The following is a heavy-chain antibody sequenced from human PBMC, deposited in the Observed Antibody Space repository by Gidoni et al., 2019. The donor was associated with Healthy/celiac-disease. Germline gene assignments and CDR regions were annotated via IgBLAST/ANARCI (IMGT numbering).Heavy chain of an antibody. Sequence: QVQLVESGGGVVQPGRSLRLSCAASGFTFSSYGMHGVRQAPGKGLEWVAVISYDGSNKYYADSVKGRFTISRDNSKNTLYLQMNSLRAEDTAVYYCAKDPGAAGPDYWGQGTLVTVSS. CDR1: GFTFSSYG. J-gene: IGHJ4*02. D-gene: IGHD6-13*01. CDR2: ISYDGSNK. V-gene: IGHV3-30*18. CDR3: AKDPGAAGPDY.